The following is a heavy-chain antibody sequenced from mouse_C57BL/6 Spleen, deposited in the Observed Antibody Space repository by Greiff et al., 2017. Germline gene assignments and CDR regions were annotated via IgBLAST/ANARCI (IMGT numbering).Heavy chain of an antibody. CDR3: ARETTVVPYYAMDY. Sequence: VKLQESGAELMKPGASVKLSCKASGYTFTGYWIEWVKQRPGHGLEWIGEIFPGSGSTNYNEKFKGKTTFTEDTSSNTAYMQISSLTTEDSAIYYCARETTVVPYYAMDYWGQGTSLTVSS. D-gene: IGHD1-1*01. CDR1: GYTFTGYW. CDR2: IFPGSGST. J-gene: IGHJ4*01. V-gene: IGHV1-9*01.